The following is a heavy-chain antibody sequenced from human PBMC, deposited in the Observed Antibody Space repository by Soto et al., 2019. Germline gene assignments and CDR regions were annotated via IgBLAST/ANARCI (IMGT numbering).Heavy chain of an antibody. CDR2: IRGNGDPP. V-gene: IGHV3-64D*06. J-gene: IGHJ4*02. D-gene: IGHD5-12*01. CDR1: GFTFSSYA. Sequence: GGSLRLSCSASGFTFSSYAMHRVRQAPGRGLEYVSGIRGNGDPPFYADSVKGRFTISRDNSKNTLYLQMSSLGADDTAVYYCVKSRGGNNFDFFDWGQGALVTVSS. CDR3: VKSRGGNNFDFFD.